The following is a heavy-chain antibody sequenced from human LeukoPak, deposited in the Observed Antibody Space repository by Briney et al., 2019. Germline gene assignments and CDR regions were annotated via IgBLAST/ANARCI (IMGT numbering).Heavy chain of an antibody. CDR1: GFTFSSYG. J-gene: IGHJ4*02. CDR3: ARAAGLDY. CDR2: ICTSGSYI. V-gene: IGHV3-21*01. Sequence: SGGSLRLSCAASGFTFSSYGMNWVRQAPGKGLEWVASICTSGSYIYYADSVKGRFTISRDNAKNSLYLQMNSRRAEHTAVYYSARAAGLDYWGQGTLVTVSS. D-gene: IGHD3-16*01.